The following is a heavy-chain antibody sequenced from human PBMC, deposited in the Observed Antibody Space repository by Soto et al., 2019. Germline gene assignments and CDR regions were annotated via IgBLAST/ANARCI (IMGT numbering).Heavy chain of an antibody. V-gene: IGHV4-59*08. Sequence: SETLSLTCTVSGGSISSYYWSWIRQPPGKGLEWIGYIYYSGSTNYNPSLKSRVTISVDTSKNQFSLKLSSVTAADTAVYYCARRVGGNFSGYSSSWYWFDPWGQGTLVTVSS. D-gene: IGHD6-13*01. CDR2: IYYSGST. CDR3: ARRVGGNFSGYSSSWYWFDP. J-gene: IGHJ5*02. CDR1: GGSISSYY.